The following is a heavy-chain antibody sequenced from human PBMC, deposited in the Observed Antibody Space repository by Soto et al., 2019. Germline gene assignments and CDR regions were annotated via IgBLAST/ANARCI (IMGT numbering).Heavy chain of an antibody. CDR2: IYPGDFDI. V-gene: IGHV5-51*01. D-gene: IGHD3-16*01. CDR1: GYKFIDYW. J-gene: IGHJ4*02. CDR3: ASAFGGEYYDRRSWYSAY. Sequence: PGESLKISCKGSGYKFIDYWIGWVRQVPGKGLEWMGSIYPGDFDIKYGPSFHGQVTISADKSITTVYLHWSGLKASDTGIYYCASAFGGEYYDRRSWYSAYWGQGTQVAVS.